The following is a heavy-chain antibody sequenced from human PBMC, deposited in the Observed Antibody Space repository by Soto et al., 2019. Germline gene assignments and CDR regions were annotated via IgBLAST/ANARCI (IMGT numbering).Heavy chain of an antibody. V-gene: IGHV4-61*01. CDR3: ARSGSGSGWL. Sequence: PSETLSLTCTVSGGSVSSGHFYWSWIRQPPGKGLEWIGYIYYSESTKYNPSLRSRVTILVDTSKNQFSLKLTSVTAADTAVYYCARSGSGSGWLGGQGTLVTVSS. D-gene: IGHD6-19*01. CDR1: GGSVSSGHFY. J-gene: IGHJ4*02. CDR2: IYYSEST.